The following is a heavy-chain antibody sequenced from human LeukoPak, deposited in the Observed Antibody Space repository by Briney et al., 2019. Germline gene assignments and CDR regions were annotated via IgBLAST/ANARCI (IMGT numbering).Heavy chain of an antibody. V-gene: IGHV3-66*01. CDR3: ARDLGNGFALFSLDN. Sequence: PGGSLRLSCAASGFTVSSNYMSWVRQAPGKGLEWVSVIYSGGSTYYADSVKGRFTISRDNAKNTLYLQMNSLRAEDTAVYYCARDLGNGFALFSLDNWGQGTLVTVSS. CDR2: IYSGGST. J-gene: IGHJ4*02. D-gene: IGHD5-24*01. CDR1: GFTVSSNY.